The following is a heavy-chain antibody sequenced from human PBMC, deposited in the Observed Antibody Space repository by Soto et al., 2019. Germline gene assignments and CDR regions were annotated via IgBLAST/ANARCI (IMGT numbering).Heavy chain of an antibody. D-gene: IGHD5-12*01. J-gene: IGHJ3*02. CDR3: ASHGDGYNLIRDAFDI. Sequence: GESLKISCKGSGYSFTSYWIGWGRQMPGKGLEWMGIIYPGDSDTRYSPSFQGQVTISADKSISTAYLQWSSLKASDTAVYYCASHGDGYNLIRDAFDIWGQGTMVTVSS. CDR2: IYPGDSDT. V-gene: IGHV5-51*01. CDR1: GYSFTSYW.